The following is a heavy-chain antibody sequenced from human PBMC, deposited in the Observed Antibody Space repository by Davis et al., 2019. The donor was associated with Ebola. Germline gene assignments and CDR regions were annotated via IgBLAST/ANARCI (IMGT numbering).Heavy chain of an antibody. Sequence: AASVKVSCKASGYTFTSYYMHWVRQAPGQGLEWMGIINPSGGSTSYAQKLQGRVTMTTDTSTSTAYMELRSLRSDDTAVYYCARIPSMIVVGYFDYWGQGTLVTVSS. CDR1: GYTFTSYY. CDR2: INPSGGST. V-gene: IGHV1-46*01. J-gene: IGHJ4*02. CDR3: ARIPSMIVVGYFDY. D-gene: IGHD3-22*01.